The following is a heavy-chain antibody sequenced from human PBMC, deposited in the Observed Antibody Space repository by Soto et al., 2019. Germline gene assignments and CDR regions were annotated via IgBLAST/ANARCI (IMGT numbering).Heavy chain of an antibody. Sequence: SETLSLTCAVSGYSISSGYYWGWIRQPPGKGLVWIGSIYHSGRTYYNPSLKSRVTISVDTSKNQFSLKLSSVTAADTAVYYCARGITGTRGRGDYWGQGTLVTVSS. CDR3: ARGITGTRGRGDY. CDR1: GYSISSGYY. V-gene: IGHV4-38-2*01. J-gene: IGHJ4*02. CDR2: IYHSGRT. D-gene: IGHD1-7*01.